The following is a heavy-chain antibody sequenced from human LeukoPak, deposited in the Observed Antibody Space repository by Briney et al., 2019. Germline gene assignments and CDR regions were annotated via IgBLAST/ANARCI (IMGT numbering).Heavy chain of an antibody. CDR1: GGSISSYY. CDR3: ARDPYYDILTGYYPNDAFDI. CDR2: IYTSGST. Sequence: SETLSLTCTVSGGSISSYYWSWIRQPAGKGLEWIGRIYTSGSTNYNPSLKSRVTMSVDTSKNQFSLKLSSVTAADTAVYYCARDPYYDILTGYYPNDAFDIWGQGTMVTVSS. D-gene: IGHD3-9*01. V-gene: IGHV4-4*07. J-gene: IGHJ3*02.